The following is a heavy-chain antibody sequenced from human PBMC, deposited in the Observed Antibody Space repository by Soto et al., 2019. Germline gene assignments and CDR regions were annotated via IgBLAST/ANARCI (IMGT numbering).Heavy chain of an antibody. D-gene: IGHD1-26*01. Sequence: SVKVSCKDSGYTLASYGSSWVRQAPGQGLEWMGWISAYNGNTNYAQKLQGRVTMTTDTSTSTAYMELRSLRSDDTAVYYRAVIVGATTYWGQGTLVTVSS. V-gene: IGHV1-18*01. CDR1: GYTLASYG. CDR3: AVIVGATTY. CDR2: ISAYNGNT. J-gene: IGHJ4*02.